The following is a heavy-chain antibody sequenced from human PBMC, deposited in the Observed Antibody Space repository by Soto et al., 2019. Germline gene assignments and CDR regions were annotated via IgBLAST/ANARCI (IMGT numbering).Heavy chain of an antibody. D-gene: IGHD2-2*01. V-gene: IGHV1-3*01. J-gene: IGHJ3*01. CDR2: INAGNGNT. CDR3: NTLYCSSTSCYVAFDV. Sequence: GASVKVSCKASGYSFSSYAMHWVRQAPGQRLEWMGWINAGNGNTKYSQNFQGRVTITRDTSASTAYMELSSLRSEDTAVYYCNTLYCSSTSCYVAFDVWGKGTMVTVSS. CDR1: GYSFSSYA.